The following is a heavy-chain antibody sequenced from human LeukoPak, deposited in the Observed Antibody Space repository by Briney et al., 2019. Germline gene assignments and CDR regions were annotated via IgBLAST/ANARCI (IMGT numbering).Heavy chain of an antibody. CDR1: GYTFINYA. CDR3: ARPDTTMGSPFDY. Sequence: GASVKVSCKASGYTFINYAMYWVRQAPGQGLEWMAWISSGYDNTKYSQKFQGRVTITRDTSATTVFMELSSLRSEDTAVYYCARPDTTMGSPFDYWGQGTLVTVSS. D-gene: IGHD5-18*01. J-gene: IGHJ4*02. CDR2: ISSGYDNT. V-gene: IGHV1-3*01.